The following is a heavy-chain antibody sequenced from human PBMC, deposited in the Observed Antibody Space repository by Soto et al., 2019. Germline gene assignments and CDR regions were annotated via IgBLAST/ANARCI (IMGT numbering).Heavy chain of an antibody. D-gene: IGHD1-26*01. Sequence: ASVKVSCKASGGTFSSYAISWVRQAPGQGLEWMGGIIPIFGTANYAQKFQGRVTITADESTSTAYMELSSLRSEDTAVYYCARARGGKKGAFDIWGQGTMVTVSS. V-gene: IGHV1-69*13. CDR2: IIPIFGTA. CDR1: GGTFSSYA. J-gene: IGHJ3*02. CDR3: ARARGGKKGAFDI.